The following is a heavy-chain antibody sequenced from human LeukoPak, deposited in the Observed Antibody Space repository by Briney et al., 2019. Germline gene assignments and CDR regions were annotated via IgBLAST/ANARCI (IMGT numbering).Heavy chain of an antibody. CDR2: INHSGST. CDR1: GGSFGGYY. J-gene: IGHJ3*02. D-gene: IGHD3-10*01. V-gene: IGHV4-34*01. CDR3: ARGRGLGAFDI. Sequence: SETLSLTCAVYGGSFGGYYWTWIRQTPGKGPEWIGEINHSGSTYYNPSLKSRVTISVDRSKNQFSLKLSSVTAADTAVYYCARGRGLGAFDIWGQGTMVTVSS.